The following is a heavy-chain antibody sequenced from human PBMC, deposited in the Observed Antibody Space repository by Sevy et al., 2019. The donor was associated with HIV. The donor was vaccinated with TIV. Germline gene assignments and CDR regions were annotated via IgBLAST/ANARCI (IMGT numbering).Heavy chain of an antibody. V-gene: IGHV1-2*02. CDR2: INPNSGGT. J-gene: IGHJ4*01. CDR3: ARDFAVDTASLDY. Sequence: TSVKVSCKASGCTFTGYYMHWVRQAPGQGLEWMGWINPNSGGTNYALKFQGRVTMTRDTSISTAYMELSRLRSDDTAVYYCARDFAVDTASLDYWGHGTLVTVSS. D-gene: IGHD5-18*01. CDR1: GCTFTGYY.